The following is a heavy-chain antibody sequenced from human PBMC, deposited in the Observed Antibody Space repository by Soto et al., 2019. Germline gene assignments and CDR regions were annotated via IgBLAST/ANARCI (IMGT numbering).Heavy chain of an antibody. Sequence: QVQLQESGPGLVKPSQTLSLTCTVSGGSISSSGYYWSWIRQHPGKGLEWIGYIYDSGSTYYNPSLLGRVTISVDTSKNQFSLQLSSVTAADTAVYYCAREEGGGYDHRWFDPWGQGTLVTVSS. J-gene: IGHJ5*02. CDR3: AREEGGGYDHRWFDP. V-gene: IGHV4-31*03. CDR2: IYDSGST. CDR1: GGSISSSGYY. D-gene: IGHD5-12*01.